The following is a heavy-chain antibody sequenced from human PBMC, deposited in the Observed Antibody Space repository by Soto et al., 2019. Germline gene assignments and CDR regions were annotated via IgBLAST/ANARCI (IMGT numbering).Heavy chain of an antibody. V-gene: IGHV3-7*01. CDR2: IKQDGSEK. Sequence: EVQLVASGGGLVQPGGSLRLSCAASGFTFSIYWMSWVRQAPGKGLEWVANIKQDGSEKYYVDSVKGRFTISRDNAENSLYLQMNSLRAEDTAVYYCAREGYDILTGYSDFDYWGQGTLVTVSS. J-gene: IGHJ4*02. CDR1: GFTFSIYW. D-gene: IGHD3-9*01. CDR3: AREGYDILTGYSDFDY.